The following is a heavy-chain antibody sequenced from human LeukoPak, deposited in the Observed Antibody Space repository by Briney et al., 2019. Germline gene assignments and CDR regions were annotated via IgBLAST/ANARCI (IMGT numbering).Heavy chain of an antibody. CDR3: AKGPTIFGVVIIWDYYYGMDV. V-gene: IGHV3-23*01. CDR2: LSGSGGST. J-gene: IGHJ6*02. Sequence: GGSLRLSCAASEFTFSRSAMSWVRQAPGKGLEWVSALSGSGGSTYYADSVKGRFTISRDNSKNTLYLQMNSLRAEDTAVYYCAKGPTIFGVVIIWDYYYGMDVWGQGTTVTVSS. D-gene: IGHD3-3*01. CDR1: EFTFSRSA.